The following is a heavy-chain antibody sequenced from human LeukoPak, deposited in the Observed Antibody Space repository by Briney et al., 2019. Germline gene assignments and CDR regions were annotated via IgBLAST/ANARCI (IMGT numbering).Heavy chain of an antibody. CDR1: GDSTSSYY. CDR3: ARLQPITMAGPDYWYFDL. J-gene: IGHJ2*01. D-gene: IGHD3-10*01. CDR2: IYYSGST. V-gene: IGHV4-59*01. Sequence: SSETLSLTCTVSGDSTSSYYWSWIRQPPEKGLEWIGYIYYSGSTNYNPSLKSRVAISVDMSKTQFSLKMNSVTAADTAVYYCARLQPITMAGPDYWYFDLWGRGTLVTVSS.